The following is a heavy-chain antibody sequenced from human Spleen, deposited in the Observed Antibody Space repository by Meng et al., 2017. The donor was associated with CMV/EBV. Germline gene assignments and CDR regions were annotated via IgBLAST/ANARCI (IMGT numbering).Heavy chain of an antibody. D-gene: IGHD2-15*01. Sequence: GGSLRLSCAASEFTFSNFAMSWVRQAPGRGLAWVSAITGSGGSTYYADSVKGRFTISRDNSKNTLYLQMNTLRAEDTAVYYCAKGINYFDYWGQGTLVTVSS. CDR2: ITGSGGST. J-gene: IGHJ4*02. V-gene: IGHV3-23*01. CDR3: AKGINYFDY. CDR1: EFTFSNFA.